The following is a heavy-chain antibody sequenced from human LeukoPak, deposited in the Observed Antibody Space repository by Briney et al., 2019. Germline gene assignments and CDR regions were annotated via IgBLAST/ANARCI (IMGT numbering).Heavy chain of an antibody. CDR3: ARGGGYDDYFDY. V-gene: IGHV4-61*01. CDR2: IYYSGST. Sequence: SETLFLTCAISGVSINTCCYYWSWIRQPPGKGLEWIGYIYYSGSTNYNPSLKSRVTISVDTSKNQFSLKLSSVTAADTAVYYCARGGGYDDYFDYWGQGTLVTVSS. D-gene: IGHD5-12*01. CDR1: GVSINTCCYY. J-gene: IGHJ4*02.